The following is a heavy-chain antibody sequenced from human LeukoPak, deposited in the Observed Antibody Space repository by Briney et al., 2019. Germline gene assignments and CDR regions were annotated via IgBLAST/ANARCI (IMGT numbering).Heavy chain of an antibody. CDR2: INPNSGGT. J-gene: IGHJ6*02. CDR3: ARATRKGGFSGYVTGDVGNGMDV. Sequence: GASVKVSCKASGYTFTGYYMHWVRQAPGQGREWMGWINPNSGGTNYAQKFQGRGTMTRDTSISTAYLELSRLRSDDTAGYYCARATRKGGFSGYVTGDVGNGMDVWGQGTTVTVSS. V-gene: IGHV1-2*02. CDR1: GYTFTGYY. D-gene: IGHD5-12*01.